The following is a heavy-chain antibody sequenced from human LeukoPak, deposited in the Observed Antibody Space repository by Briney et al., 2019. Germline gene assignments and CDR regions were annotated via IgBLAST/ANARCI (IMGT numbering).Heavy chain of an antibody. CDR1: GFTFSSYA. V-gene: IGHV3-30-3*01. D-gene: IGHD3-10*01. CDR3: ARDGRITMVRGVIY. Sequence: GRSLRLSCAASGFTFSSYAMPWVRQAPGKGLEWVAVISYDGSNKYYADSVKGRFTISRDNSKNTLYLQMNSLRAEDTAVYYCARDGRITMVRGVIYWGQGTLVTVSS. CDR2: ISYDGSNK. J-gene: IGHJ4*02.